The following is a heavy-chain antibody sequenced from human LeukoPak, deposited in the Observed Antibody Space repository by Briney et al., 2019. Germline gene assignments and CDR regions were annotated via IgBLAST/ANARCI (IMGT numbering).Heavy chain of an antibody. V-gene: IGHV3-30*18. CDR3: AKPQTRPTDYFDY. D-gene: IGHD4-17*01. CDR1: GFTFSSYG. J-gene: IGHJ4*02. Sequence: GGSLRLSCAASGFTFSSYGMHWVRQAPGKGLEWVAVISYDGSNKYYADSVKGQFTISRDNSKNTLYLQMNSLRAEDTAVYYCAKPQTRPTDYFDYWGQGTLVTVSS. CDR2: ISYDGSNK.